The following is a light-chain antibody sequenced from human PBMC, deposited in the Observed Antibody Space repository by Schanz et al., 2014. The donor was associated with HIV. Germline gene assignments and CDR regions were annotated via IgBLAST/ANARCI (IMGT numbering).Light chain of an antibody. CDR1: QSVSTN. V-gene: IGKV3-20*01. CDR3: QQYDSPPWT. Sequence: EIVMTQSPATLSVSPGERATLSCRASQSVSTNLDWFQQKPGQAPRLLIFGASNRATGIPDRFSGSESGTDFTLTISRVEPEDYAVYYCQQYDSPPWTFGQGTKVEVK. CDR2: GAS. J-gene: IGKJ1*01.